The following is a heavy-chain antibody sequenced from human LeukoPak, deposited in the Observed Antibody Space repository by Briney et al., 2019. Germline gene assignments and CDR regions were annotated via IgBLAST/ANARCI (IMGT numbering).Heavy chain of an antibody. CDR1: GFIFGTYG. CDR3: ARDEGYVFNYYYYMDV. V-gene: IGHV4-39*07. CDR2: IYYSGST. Sequence: PGGTLRLSCAASGFIFGTYGMTWIRQPPGKGLEWIGSIYYSGSTYYNPSLKSRVTISVDTSKNQFSLKLSSVTAADTAVYYCARDEGYVFNYYYYMDVWGKGTTVTVSS. D-gene: IGHD6-13*01. J-gene: IGHJ6*03.